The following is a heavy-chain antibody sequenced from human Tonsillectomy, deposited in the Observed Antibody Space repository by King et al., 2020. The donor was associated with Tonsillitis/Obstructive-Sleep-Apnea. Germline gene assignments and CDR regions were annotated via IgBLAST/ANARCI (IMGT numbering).Heavy chain of an antibody. J-gene: IGHJ4*02. V-gene: IGHV5-10-1*03. Sequence: VQLVESGAEVKKPGESLRISCKGSGYSFTSYWISWVRQMPGKGLEWMGRIDPSDSYTNYNPSFQGHVTISADKSISTAYLQWSSLKASDTAMYYCATFLTTGDAVDYWGQGTLVTVSS. CDR1: GYSFTSYW. D-gene: IGHD7-27*01. CDR3: ATFLTTGDAVDY. CDR2: IDPSDSYT.